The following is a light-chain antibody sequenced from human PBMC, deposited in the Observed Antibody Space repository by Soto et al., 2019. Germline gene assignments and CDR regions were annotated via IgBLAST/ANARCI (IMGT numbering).Light chain of an antibody. J-gene: IGLJ3*02. Sequence: QSALTQPASVSGSPGQWITFSCPGTSSDVGGYNYVSWYQQHPGKAPKLMIYKVSNRPSGVSNRFSGSKSGNTASLTISGLQAEDEADYYCSSYTSSSTRVFGGGTKLTV. CDR1: SSDVGGYNY. CDR2: KVS. CDR3: SSYTSSSTRV. V-gene: IGLV2-14*01.